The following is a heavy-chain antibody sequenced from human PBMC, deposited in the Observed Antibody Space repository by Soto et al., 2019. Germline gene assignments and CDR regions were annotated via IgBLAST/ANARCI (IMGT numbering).Heavy chain of an antibody. J-gene: IGHJ4*02. D-gene: IGHD3-9*01. CDR1: GLTFDDYA. Sequence: EVQLVESGGGLVQSGKPLRLSCAASGLTFDDYAMHWVRQAPGKDLEWVSGISWNSGSIGYADSVKGRFTISRDNAKNSLYLQMNSLRAGDTALYYCASGRGYDILTGYYPYFDYWGQGTLVTVSS. V-gene: IGHV3-9*01. CDR2: ISWNSGSI. CDR3: ASGRGYDILTGYYPYFDY.